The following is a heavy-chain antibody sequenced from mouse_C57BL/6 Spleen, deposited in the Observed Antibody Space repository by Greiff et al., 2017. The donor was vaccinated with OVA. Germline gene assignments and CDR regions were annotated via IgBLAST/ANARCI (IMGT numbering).Heavy chain of an antibody. Sequence: VQLQQSGAELVRPGTSVKVSCKASGYAFTNYLIEWVKQRPGQGLEWIGVINPGSGGTNYNEKFKGKATLTADQSSSTAYMQLSSLTSEDSAVYFCARGDWGHWYFDVWGTGTTVTVSS. D-gene: IGHD4-1*01. CDR3: ARGDWGHWYFDV. V-gene: IGHV1-54*01. CDR1: GYAFTNYL. CDR2: INPGSGGT. J-gene: IGHJ1*03.